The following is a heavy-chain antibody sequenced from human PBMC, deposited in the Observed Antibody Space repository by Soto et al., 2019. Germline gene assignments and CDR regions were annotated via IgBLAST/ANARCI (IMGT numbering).Heavy chain of an antibody. Sequence: SETLSLTCAVYGGSFSGHYWSWIRQPPGKGLEWIGEINHSGSTNYNPSLKSRVTISVDTSKNQFSLKLSSVTAADTAVYYCARFELYGDYGGTHRTKNYYYYYYGMDVWGQGTTVTVSS. CDR3: ARFELYGDYGGTHRTKNYYYYYYGMDV. CDR1: GGSFSGHY. J-gene: IGHJ6*02. D-gene: IGHD4-17*01. V-gene: IGHV4-34*01. CDR2: INHSGST.